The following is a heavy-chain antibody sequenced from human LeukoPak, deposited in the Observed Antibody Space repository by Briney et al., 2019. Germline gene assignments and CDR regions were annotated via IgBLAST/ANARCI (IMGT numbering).Heavy chain of an antibody. CDR1: GFTVSTNY. CDR2: IYSADSP. V-gene: IGHV3-66*01. J-gene: IGHJ3*01. Sequence: GGCLRLSRAASGFTVSTNYMSWVRQAPGKGLEWVSLIYSADSPYYADSVKGKFIISRDNSKNTLYLQMNSLRAEDTAVYYCARGWEGAYDLWGQGTRVTVSS. CDR3: ARGWEGAYDL. D-gene: IGHD1-26*01.